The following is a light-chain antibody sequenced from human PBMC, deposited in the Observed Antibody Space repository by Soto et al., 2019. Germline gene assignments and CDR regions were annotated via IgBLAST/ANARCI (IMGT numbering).Light chain of an antibody. CDR3: QQYGSSSWT. Sequence: SVLTQSAGTLSLSPGERATLSCRAGQSVSSIYLAWYQRTRGPAPRLLISGASSRATGIPDRFSGSGSGTDFTLTISRLEPEAFAVYYCQQYGSSSWTFGQGTQGGYQ. CDR2: GAS. CDR1: QSVSSIY. V-gene: IGKV3-20*01. J-gene: IGKJ1*01.